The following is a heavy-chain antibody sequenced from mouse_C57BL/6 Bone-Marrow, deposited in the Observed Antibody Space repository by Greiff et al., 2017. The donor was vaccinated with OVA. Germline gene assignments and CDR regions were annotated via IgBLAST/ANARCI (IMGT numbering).Heavy chain of an antibody. CDR2: IYPGSGST. CDR1: GYTFTSYW. Sequence: QVQLQQPGAELVKPGASVKMSCKASGYTFTSYWITWVKQRPGQGLEWIGDIYPGSGSTNYNEKFKSKATLTVATSSSAAYMQLSSLTSEDSAVYYCAGDYSNYEGFAYWGQGTLVTVSA. D-gene: IGHD2-5*01. CDR3: AGDYSNYEGFAY. J-gene: IGHJ3*01. V-gene: IGHV1-55*01.